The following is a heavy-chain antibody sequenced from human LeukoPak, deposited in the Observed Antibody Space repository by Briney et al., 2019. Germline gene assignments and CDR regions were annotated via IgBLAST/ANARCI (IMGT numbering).Heavy chain of an antibody. V-gene: IGHV1-18*01. CDR3: ARELREEMAPEVETDAFDI. Sequence: ASVKVSCKASGYTFISYGISWVRQAPGQGLEWMGWISAHNGDTNYAQKFQGRVTMTTDTSTSTIYMELRSLRSDDTAVYYCARELREEMAPEVETDAFDIWAKGQWSPSLQ. CDR1: GYTFISYG. J-gene: IGHJ3*02. D-gene: IGHD5-24*01. CDR2: ISAHNGDT.